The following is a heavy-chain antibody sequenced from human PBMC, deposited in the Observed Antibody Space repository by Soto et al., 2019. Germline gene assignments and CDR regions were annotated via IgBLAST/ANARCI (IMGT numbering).Heavy chain of an antibody. V-gene: IGHV4-59*07. Sequence: QVQLQESGPGLVKPSDTLSLTCTVSRGSISGYYWSWFRQPPGKGLEWIGYIYYSGVTNYTPSLRSRVTISVDTSKNQFSLNLTSVTAADTAVYYCARAGGTYSGHYFDYWGQGTLVTVSS. CDR2: IYYSGVT. CDR1: RGSISGYY. D-gene: IGHD1-26*01. J-gene: IGHJ4*02. CDR3: ARAGGTYSGHYFDY.